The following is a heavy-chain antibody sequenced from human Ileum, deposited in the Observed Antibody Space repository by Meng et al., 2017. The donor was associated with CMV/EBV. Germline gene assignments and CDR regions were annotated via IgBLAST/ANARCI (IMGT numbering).Heavy chain of an antibody. CDR3: AKDDGSYHLDH. V-gene: IGHV3-30-3*01. D-gene: IGHD1-26*01. J-gene: IGHJ4*02. Sequence: GESLKISCAASGFTFSSYAMHWVRQAPGKGLEWVAVISYDGSNKYYADSVKGRFTVSRDNSKNTLYLQMNSLRDADTAIYYCAKDDGSYHLDHWGQGTLVTVSS. CDR1: GFTFSSYA. CDR2: ISYDGSNK.